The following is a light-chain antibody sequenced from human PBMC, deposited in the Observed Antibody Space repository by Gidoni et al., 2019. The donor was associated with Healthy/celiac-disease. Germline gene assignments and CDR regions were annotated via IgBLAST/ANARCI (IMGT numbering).Light chain of an antibody. CDR3: QKYNSAPFT. V-gene: IGKV1-27*01. CDR2: AAS. CDR1: QGNSNY. Sequence: DISMTQTPSSLSASVGDRVTITCRESQGNSNYLAWYQQKPGKDPKLLIYAASTLQSGVPSRFSGSGSGTDFTITISSLQPKDVATYYCQKYNSAPFTFGPGTKVDIK. J-gene: IGKJ3*01.